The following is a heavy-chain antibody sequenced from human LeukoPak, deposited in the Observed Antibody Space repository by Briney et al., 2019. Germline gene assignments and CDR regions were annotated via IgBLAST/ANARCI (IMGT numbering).Heavy chain of an antibody. V-gene: IGHV3-23*01. CDR3: VREDTPATANY. J-gene: IGHJ4*02. CDR2: ISGGGDIT. CDR1: GFTFSSYA. D-gene: IGHD2-21*02. Sequence: GGSLRLSCAASGFTFSSYAMSWVRQAPGKGLEWVSAISGGGDITYYADSVKGRFIISRDNSKDTLFLQMHSLRPGDTAVYYCVREDTPATANYWGQGTLVTISS.